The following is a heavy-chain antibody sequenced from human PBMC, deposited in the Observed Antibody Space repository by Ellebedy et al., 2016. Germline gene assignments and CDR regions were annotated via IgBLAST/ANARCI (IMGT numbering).Heavy chain of an antibody. J-gene: IGHJ6*02. V-gene: IGHV4-39*07. CDR1: GGSISSSSYY. CDR2: IYYSGST. Sequence: SETLSLXXTVSGGSISSSSYYWGWIRQPPGKGLEWIGSIYYSGSTYYNPSLKSRVTISVDTSKNQFSLKLSSVTAADTAVYYCARELYYYYYGMDVWGQGTTVTVSS. CDR3: ARELYYYYYGMDV.